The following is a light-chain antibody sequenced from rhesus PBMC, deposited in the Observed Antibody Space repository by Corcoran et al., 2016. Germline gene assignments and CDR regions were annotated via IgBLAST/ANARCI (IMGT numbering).Light chain of an antibody. J-gene: IGKJ2*01. CDR2: KAS. CDR1: QGISSW. CDR3: LQYYRSPYS. Sequence: DIQMTQSPSSLSASVGDTVTITCQASQGISSWLAWYQQKPGKAPKLLINKASSLQGGVPSRFIGSGFGKEFTLTISSRQPEDVASYYCLQYYRSPYSFGQGTKVEIK. V-gene: IGKV1-22*01.